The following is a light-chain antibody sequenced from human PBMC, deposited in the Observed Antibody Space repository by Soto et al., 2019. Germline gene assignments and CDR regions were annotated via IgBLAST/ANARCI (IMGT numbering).Light chain of an antibody. J-gene: IGKJ1*01. CDR1: QSLLHSNGYNY. V-gene: IGKV2-28*01. Sequence: DIVMTQSPLSLPVTPGEPASISCRSSQSLLHSNGYNYFDWYLQKPGQSPQLLIYLGSNRASGVPDRFSGSGSCTDFTLKISRVEAEDVGVYYCMQALQTPWTFGQGTKVEIK. CDR3: MQALQTPWT. CDR2: LGS.